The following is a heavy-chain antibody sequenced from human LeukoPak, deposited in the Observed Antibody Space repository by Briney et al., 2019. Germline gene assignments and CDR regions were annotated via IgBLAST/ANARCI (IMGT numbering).Heavy chain of an antibody. D-gene: IGHD5-12*01. V-gene: IGHV1-18*01. CDR2: ISAYNGNT. CDR3: ARVLSGGHQEHNWFDP. CDR1: GYTFISYG. J-gene: IGHJ5*02. Sequence: ASVKVSCKASGYTFISYGISWVRQAPGQGLEWMGWISAYNGNTNYAQKLQGRVTMTTDTSTSTAYMELRSLRSDDTAVYYCARVLSGGHQEHNWFDPWGQGTLVTVSS.